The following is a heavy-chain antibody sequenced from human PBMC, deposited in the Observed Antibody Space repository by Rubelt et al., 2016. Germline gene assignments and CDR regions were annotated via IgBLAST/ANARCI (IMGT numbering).Heavy chain of an antibody. Sequence: GKGLEWVAAIVYDGSKQHYADSVKGRFTISRDNPKNTLYLQMNSLRVDDTAMYYCARAYYYDSSGRKIREAFDYWGQGALVTVSS. V-gene: IGHV3-30*04. J-gene: IGHJ4*02. CDR2: IVYDGSKQ. CDR3: ARAYYYDSSGRKIREAFDY. D-gene: IGHD3-22*01.